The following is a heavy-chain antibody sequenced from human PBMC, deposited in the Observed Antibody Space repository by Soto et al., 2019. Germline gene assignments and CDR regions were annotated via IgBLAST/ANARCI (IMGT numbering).Heavy chain of an antibody. CDR1: GYSISSGYY. D-gene: IGHD2-15*01. CDR2: IYHRAST. Sequence: SETLSLTCAVSGYSISSGYYWGWIRQPPGKGLEWIGSIYHRASTYYNPSLKSRVTISVDTSKNQFSLKLSSVTAADTAVYYCARDVYCSGGSCLGYIYYFDYWGQGTLVTVSS. V-gene: IGHV4-38-2*02. CDR3: ARDVYCSGGSCLGYIYYFDY. J-gene: IGHJ4*02.